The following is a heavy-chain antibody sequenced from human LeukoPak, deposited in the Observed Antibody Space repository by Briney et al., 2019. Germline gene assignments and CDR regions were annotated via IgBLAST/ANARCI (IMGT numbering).Heavy chain of an antibody. J-gene: IGHJ3*02. D-gene: IGHD1-26*01. CDR1: GGSISSGDYY. Sequence: SGTLSLTCTVSGGSISSGDYYWSWIRQPPGKGLEWIGYIYYSGSTYYNPSLKSRVTISVDTSKNQFSLKLSSVTAADTAVYYCARDHRWELPAFDIWGQGTMVTVSS. CDR3: ARDHRWELPAFDI. V-gene: IGHV4-30-4*01. CDR2: IYYSGST.